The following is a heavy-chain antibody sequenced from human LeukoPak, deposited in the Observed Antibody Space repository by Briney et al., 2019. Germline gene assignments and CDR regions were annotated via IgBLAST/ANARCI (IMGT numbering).Heavy chain of an antibody. CDR2: IDPDSGGT. CDR1: GYSFTAYY. V-gene: IGHV1-2*02. Sequence: ASVKASCKTSGYSFTAYYIHWVRQAASHVPEWMGWIDPDSGGTNYAQKFQGRVTITRDTSITTAYLELISLTFDDTAVYYCATLRTPTGEHEYWGQGTLVSVSS. CDR3: ATLRTPTGEHEY. J-gene: IGHJ4*02. D-gene: IGHD7-27*01.